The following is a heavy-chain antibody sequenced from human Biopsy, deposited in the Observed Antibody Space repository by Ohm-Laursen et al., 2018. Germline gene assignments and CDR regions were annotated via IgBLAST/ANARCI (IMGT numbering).Heavy chain of an antibody. CDR1: GSTFCSNA. D-gene: IGHD3-10*01. V-gene: IGHV3-9*01. Sequence: SLTLSCAATGSTFCSNAITWYCQSLGQPPGWGLGCSWRSGSSGYADSEQGRFTIYRDNAKKLLYLQMNSLRAEDTAFYYCAKVRKGFGESGSQYNSDMDVWGQGTTVTVSS. J-gene: IGHJ6*02. CDR3: AKVRKGFGESGSQYNSDMDV. CDR2: CSWRSGSS.